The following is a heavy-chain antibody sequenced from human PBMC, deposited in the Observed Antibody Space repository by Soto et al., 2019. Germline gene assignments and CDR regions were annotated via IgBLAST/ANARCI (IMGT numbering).Heavy chain of an antibody. J-gene: IGHJ5*02. CDR2: AYYSGDT. V-gene: IGHV4-59*01. Sequence: SSETLSLTCSVSGGSISRYYWSWIRQPPGKGLEWIGYAYYSGDTGYNPSLQSRVTMAVDTSKNQVSLKLTSVTAADTAVYYCARDRSTYGGGGKGAVKENWFDPWGQGALVTVSS. D-gene: IGHD2-8*01. CDR3: ARDRSTYGGGGKGAVKENWFDP. CDR1: GGSISRYY.